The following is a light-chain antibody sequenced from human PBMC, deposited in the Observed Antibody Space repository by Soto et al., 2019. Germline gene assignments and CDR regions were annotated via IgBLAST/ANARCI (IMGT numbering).Light chain of an antibody. CDR1: QSVSSN. J-gene: IGKJ1*01. Sequence: EIVMTQSPATLSVSPGERATLSCRASQSVSSNLAWYQQKPGQAPRLLIYGASTRATGIPARFSGSGSGTAFTLTISSLQSEDFEVYYCQQYNNWPRTLGQGTKVYI. V-gene: IGKV3-15*01. CDR2: GAS. CDR3: QQYNNWPRT.